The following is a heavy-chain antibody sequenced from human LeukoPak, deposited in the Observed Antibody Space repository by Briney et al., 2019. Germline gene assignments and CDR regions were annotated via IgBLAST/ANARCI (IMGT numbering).Heavy chain of an antibody. D-gene: IGHD6-19*01. J-gene: IGHJ4*02. CDR2: ISWNSGSI. CDR3: AKGTRQWLVRFDY. V-gene: IGHV3-9*01. Sequence: GRSLRLSCAASGFTFDDYAMHWVRQAPRKGLEWVSGISWNSGSIGYADSVKGRFTISRDNAKNSLYLQMNSLRAEDTALYYCAKGTRQWLVRFDYWGQGTLVTVSS. CDR1: GFTFDDYA.